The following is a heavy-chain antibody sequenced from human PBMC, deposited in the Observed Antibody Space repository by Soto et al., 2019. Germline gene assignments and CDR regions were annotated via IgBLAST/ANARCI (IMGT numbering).Heavy chain of an antibody. CDR1: GFSLSTSGVG. V-gene: IGHV2-5*02. CDR3: AHSPCPGTKAYFDY. CDR2: IYSDDDR. Sequence: QITLKESTPTLVKPTQTLTLTCTFSGFSLSTSGVGVGWIRQPPGKALEWLALIYSDDDRRHRPSLKSRLTTXTXPSXNQVVPTMTNTDPVDTATYYCAHSPCPGTKAYFDYWGQGALITVSS. D-gene: IGHD1-1*01. J-gene: IGHJ4*02.